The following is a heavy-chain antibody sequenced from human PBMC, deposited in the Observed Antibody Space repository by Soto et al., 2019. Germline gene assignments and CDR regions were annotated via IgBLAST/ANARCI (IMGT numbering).Heavy chain of an antibody. J-gene: IGHJ4*02. CDR3: ARWGGFGDFDY. V-gene: IGHV4-31*01. Sequence: QVQLQESGPGLVKPSQTLSLTCTVSGGSISSGGYYWSWIRQHPGKGLEWIGYIYYSGSTYYNPSLETPVTISVNPSKIHFALKVVSVRASDTSGYYCARWGGFGDFDYWGQGTMVTVSS. CDR1: GGSISSGGYY. D-gene: IGHD3-10*01. CDR2: IYYSGST.